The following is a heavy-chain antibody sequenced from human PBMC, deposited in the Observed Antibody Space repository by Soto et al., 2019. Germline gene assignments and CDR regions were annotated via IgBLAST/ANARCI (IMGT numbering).Heavy chain of an antibody. CDR1: GGSISSSY. CDR3: ARGGRWFESDS. J-gene: IGHJ4*02. V-gene: IGHV4-59*08. D-gene: IGHD3-10*01. Sequence: SETLSLTCTVSGGSISSSYWSWIRQPPGKGLEWIGNIYYSGSTNYNPALKSRVTISVDTSKNQFSLKLNSVTAADTAVYYCARGGRWFESDSCGQGTLVTVSS. CDR2: IYYSGST.